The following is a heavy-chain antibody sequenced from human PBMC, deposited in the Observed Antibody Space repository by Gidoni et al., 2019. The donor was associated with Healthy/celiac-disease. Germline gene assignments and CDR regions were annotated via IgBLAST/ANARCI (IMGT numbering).Heavy chain of an antibody. V-gene: IGHV3-73*02. CDR2: IRSKANSYAT. D-gene: IGHD4-17*01. CDR1: GFTFSGSA. CDR3: TRQGYYGGNSKDDY. Sequence: EVQLVESGGGLVQPGGSLKLPCSASGFTFSGSAMHWVRQASGKGVGWVGRIRSKANSYATAYAASVKGRFTISRDDSKNTAYLQMNSLKTEDTAVYYCTRQGYYGGNSKDDYWGQGTLVTVSS. J-gene: IGHJ4*02.